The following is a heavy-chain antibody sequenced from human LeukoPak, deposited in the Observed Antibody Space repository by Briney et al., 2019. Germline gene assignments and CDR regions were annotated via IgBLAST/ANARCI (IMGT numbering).Heavy chain of an antibody. CDR1: GYTFTGYY. D-gene: IGHD3-16*01. CDR2: INPNSGGT. J-gene: IGHJ5*02. CDR3: ARAGGLSWFDP. Sequence: ASVKVSCKASGYTFTGYYMHWVRQAPGQGLEWMGWINPNSGGTNYAQKFQGRVTMTRDTSMSTAYMELSRLTCDDTAVYYCARAGGLSWFDPWGQGTLVTVSS. V-gene: IGHV1-2*02.